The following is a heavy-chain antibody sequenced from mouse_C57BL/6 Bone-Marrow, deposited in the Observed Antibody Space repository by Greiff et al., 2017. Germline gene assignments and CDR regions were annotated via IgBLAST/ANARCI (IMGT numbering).Heavy chain of an antibody. V-gene: IGHV1-50*01. CDR1: GYTFTSYW. CDR2: IDPSDSYT. CDR3: AREGLNYDDAMDY. J-gene: IGHJ4*01. Sequence: QVQLQQPGAELVQPGASVKLSCKASGYTFTSYWMQWVQQRPGQGLEWIGEIDPSDSYTTYNHKFKGKATFTVATSSRTAYMQFISLTSEDSAVYDCAREGLNYDDAMDYWGQGTSVTVSS. D-gene: IGHD2-3*01.